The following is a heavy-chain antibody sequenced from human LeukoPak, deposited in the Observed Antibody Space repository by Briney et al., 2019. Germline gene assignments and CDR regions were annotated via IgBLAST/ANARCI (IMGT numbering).Heavy chain of an antibody. CDR2: INHSGST. Sequence: SETLSLTCTVSGGSISGHYWSWIRQPPGKGLEWIGEINHSGSTNYNPSLKSRVTISVDTSKNQFSLKLSSVTAAYTAVYYCARPGRRTSPYRDYYYYYYMDVWGKGTTVTISS. D-gene: IGHD2-2*01. V-gene: IGHV4-34*01. CDR3: ARPGRRTSPYRDYYYYYYMDV. J-gene: IGHJ6*03. CDR1: GGSISGHY.